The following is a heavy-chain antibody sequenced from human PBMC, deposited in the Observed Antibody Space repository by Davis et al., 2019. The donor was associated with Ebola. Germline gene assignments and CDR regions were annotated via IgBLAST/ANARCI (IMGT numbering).Heavy chain of an antibody. CDR2: IIPILGIA. J-gene: IGHJ3*02. V-gene: IGHV1-69*10. Sequence: VKVSCKASGGTFSSYAISWVRQAPGQGLEWMGGIIPILGIANYAQKFQGRVTITADKSTSTAYMELSSLRSEDTAVYYCAREGYYDFWSVLSYAFDIWGQGTMVTVSS. CDR3: AREGYYDFWSVLSYAFDI. D-gene: IGHD3-3*01. CDR1: GGTFSSYA.